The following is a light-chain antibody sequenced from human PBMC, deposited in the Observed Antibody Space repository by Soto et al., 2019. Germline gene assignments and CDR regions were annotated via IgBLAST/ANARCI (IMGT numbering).Light chain of an antibody. CDR2: DSS. CDR1: QGINNY. V-gene: IGKV1-33*01. J-gene: IGKJ2*01. CDR3: QQYDILPPT. Sequence: DIQMTQSPSSLSASVGDRVTITCQASQGINNYLVWYQQKPGRAPKLLICDSSKLETGVPSRFSGGASGTDFTFTISGLQPEDVATYYCQQYDILPPTFGQGTKLEIK.